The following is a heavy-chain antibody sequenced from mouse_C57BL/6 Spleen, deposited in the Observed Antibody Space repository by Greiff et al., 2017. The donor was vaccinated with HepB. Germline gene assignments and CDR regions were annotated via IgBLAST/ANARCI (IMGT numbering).Heavy chain of an antibody. Sequence: QVQLKQPGAELVRPGSSVKLSCKASGYTFTSYWMDWVKQRPGQGLEWIGNIYPSDSETHYNQKFKDKATLTVDKSSSTAYMQLSSLTSEDSAVYYCARGEDYGYDGGFAYWGQGTLVTVSA. D-gene: IGHD2-2*01. CDR3: ARGEDYGYDGGFAY. CDR2: IYPSDSET. CDR1: GYTFTSYW. J-gene: IGHJ3*01. V-gene: IGHV1-61*01.